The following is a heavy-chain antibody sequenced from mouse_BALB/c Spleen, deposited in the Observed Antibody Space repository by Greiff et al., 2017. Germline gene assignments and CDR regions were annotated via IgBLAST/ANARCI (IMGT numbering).Heavy chain of an antibody. V-gene: IGHV5-17*02. CDR3: ASTVVEAMDY. Sequence: EVKLVESGGGLVQPGGSLKLSCAASGFTFSSFGMHWVRQAPEKGLEWVAYISSGSSTIYYADTVKGRFTISRDNPKNTLFLQMTSLRSEDTAMYYCASTVVEAMDYWGQGTSVTVSS. D-gene: IGHD1-1*01. J-gene: IGHJ4*01. CDR1: GFTFSSFG. CDR2: ISSGSSTI.